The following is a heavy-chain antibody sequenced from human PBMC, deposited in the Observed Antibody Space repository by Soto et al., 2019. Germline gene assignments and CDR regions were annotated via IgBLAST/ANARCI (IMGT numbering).Heavy chain of an antibody. D-gene: IGHD3-10*01. CDR3: AMFFMIRAATIGDAV. CDR1: GFNFNAYS. J-gene: IGHJ4*03. CDR2: ISFDGSNE. V-gene: IGHV3-30*04. Sequence: GGALRLSCAASGFNFNAYSMHWVRQAPGKGLEWVAVISFDGSNEYYADSVKGRFTISRDDSNNTLYLRMNSLRTEDTALYHCAMFFMIRAATIGDAVWGHGTLVT.